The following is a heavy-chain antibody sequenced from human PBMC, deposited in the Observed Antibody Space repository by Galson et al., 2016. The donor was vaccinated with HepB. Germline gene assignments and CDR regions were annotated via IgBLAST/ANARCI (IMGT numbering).Heavy chain of an antibody. Sequence: SVKVSCKASGYTFTSYGISWARQAPGQGLEWMGWINPYNGNTNYAQKLQGRLTMTTDTSTSTAYMELRSLRSEDAAVYYCARDPRKTRYQLLEVYNYYYAMDVWGQGTTVTVSS. D-gene: IGHD2-2*01. CDR1: GYTFTSYG. CDR2: INPYNGNT. J-gene: IGHJ6*02. V-gene: IGHV1-18*01. CDR3: ARDPRKTRYQLLEVYNYYYAMDV.